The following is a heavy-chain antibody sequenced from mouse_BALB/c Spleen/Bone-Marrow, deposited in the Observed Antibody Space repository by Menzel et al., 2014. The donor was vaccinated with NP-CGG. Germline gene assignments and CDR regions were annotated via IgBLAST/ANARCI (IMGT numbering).Heavy chain of an antibody. J-gene: IGHJ1*01. D-gene: IGHD2-3*01. CDR3: ARDWGTYDGYYWYFDV. CDR2: INRNGGRT. Sequence: EVKLMESGGGLVQPGGSLKLSCAASGLTFSSYGMSWVRQTPDKRLELVATINRNGGRTYYPDSVKGRFTISRDNAKNTLYLQMSSLKSEDTAMYYCARDWGTYDGYYWYFDVWGAGTTVTVSS. V-gene: IGHV5-6-3*01. CDR1: GLTFSSYG.